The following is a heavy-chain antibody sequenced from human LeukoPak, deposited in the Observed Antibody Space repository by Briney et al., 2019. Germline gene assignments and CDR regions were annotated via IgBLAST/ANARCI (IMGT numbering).Heavy chain of an antibody. CDR2: ISYDGSNK. V-gene: IGHV3-30*04. J-gene: IGHJ4*02. CDR3: ARYHLDIVVVPAASY. CDR1: GFTFSSYA. D-gene: IGHD2-2*01. Sequence: GGSLRLSCAASGFTFSSYAMHWVRQAPGKGLEWVAVISYDGSNKYYADSVKGRFTISRDNSKNTLYLQMNSLRAEDTAVYFCARYHLDIVVVPAASYWGQGTLVTVSS.